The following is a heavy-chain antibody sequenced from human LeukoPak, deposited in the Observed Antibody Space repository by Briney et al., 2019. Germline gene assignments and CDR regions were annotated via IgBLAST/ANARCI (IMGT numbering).Heavy chain of an antibody. CDR3: ADISSSGGSCNFDY. J-gene: IGHJ4*02. D-gene: IGHD2-15*01. Sequence: PGVSLRLSCAASSFTFRTYAMSWVRQTPGKGLEWVTAIRDSGGSTNYADSVKGRFTIYRDNSKNTLHLQMYTLRAEDTAVCSSADISSSGGSCNFDYWGQGTLVTVSS. CDR1: SFTFRTYA. V-gene: IGHV3-23*01. CDR2: IRDSGGST.